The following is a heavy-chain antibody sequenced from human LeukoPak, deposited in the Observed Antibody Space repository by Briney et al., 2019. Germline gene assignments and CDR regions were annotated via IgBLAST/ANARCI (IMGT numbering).Heavy chain of an antibody. CDR3: VTVGQAGY. CDR1: GFTFSSHA. Sequence: GGSLRLSCAASGFTFSSHAMSWVRQAPGKGLEWVSSIDISGSNTYYADSVKGRFTISRDNSKNTLYLQMNSLRTEDTAVYYCVTVGQAGYGGQGTLVTVSS. D-gene: IGHD6-13*01. J-gene: IGHJ4*02. CDR2: IDISGSNT. V-gene: IGHV3-23*05.